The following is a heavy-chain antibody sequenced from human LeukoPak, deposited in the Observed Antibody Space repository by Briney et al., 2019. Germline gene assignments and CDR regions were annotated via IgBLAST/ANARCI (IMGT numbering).Heavy chain of an antibody. CDR1: GFTFSSHW. CDR2: IKEDGSEN. V-gene: IGHV3-7*01. CDR3: ARGGWNIAV. J-gene: IGHJ4*02. Sequence: PGGSLRLSCAASGFTFSSHWMNWVRQAPGKGLEWVGNIKEDGSENYYAGSVKGRFTISRDNAKNSPYLQMNTLTADDTAVYYCARGGWNIAVWGQGTLVTVSS. D-gene: IGHD6-19*01.